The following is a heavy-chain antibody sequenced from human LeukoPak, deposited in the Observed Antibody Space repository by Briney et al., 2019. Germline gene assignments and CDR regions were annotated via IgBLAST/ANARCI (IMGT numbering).Heavy chain of an antibody. J-gene: IGHJ4*02. CDR2: IYYSGAT. Sequence: SETLSLTCTVSGGSISTYYWNWIRQPPGKGLEWIGYIYYSGATNYNPSLKSRVTISVDTSKNQFSLKLSSVTAADTAVYYCAREGPGYSFYYFDYWGQGTLVTVSS. D-gene: IGHD5-18*01. CDR3: AREGPGYSFYYFDY. CDR1: GGSISTYY. V-gene: IGHV4-59*01.